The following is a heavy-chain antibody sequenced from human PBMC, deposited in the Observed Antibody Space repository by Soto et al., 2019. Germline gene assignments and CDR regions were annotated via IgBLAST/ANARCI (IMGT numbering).Heavy chain of an antibody. J-gene: IGHJ4*02. Sequence: QVQLVESGGGVVPPGRSLRLSCVASGFSFSTYALHWVRQAPGKGLVWVAVVSYDGGTRFYSDSVRGRFTISRDNSKSTLYLDIPILTIEDTAVYYCAREEYNYDLGALDCWGRRALVAVS. CDR2: VSYDGGTR. V-gene: IGHV3-30-3*01. CDR1: GFSFSTYA. CDR3: AREEYNYDLGALDC. D-gene: IGHD3-16*01.